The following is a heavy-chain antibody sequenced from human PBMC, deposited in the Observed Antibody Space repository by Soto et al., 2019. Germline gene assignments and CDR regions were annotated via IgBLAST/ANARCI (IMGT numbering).Heavy chain of an antibody. CDR3: AKDRRPMIVVVITVGGMDV. CDR2: ISGSGGST. V-gene: IGHV3-23*01. CDR1: GFHFSRYA. J-gene: IGHJ6*02. D-gene: IGHD3-22*01. Sequence: GGSLRLSFAASGFHFSRYAMSWVRHAPGEGLGWVSAISGSGGSTYYADSVKGRFTISRDNSKNTLYLQMNSLRAEDTAVYYCAKDRRPMIVVVITVGGMDVWGQGTTVTVSS.